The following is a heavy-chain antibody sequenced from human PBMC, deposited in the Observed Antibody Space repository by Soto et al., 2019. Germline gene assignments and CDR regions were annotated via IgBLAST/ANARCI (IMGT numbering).Heavy chain of an antibody. D-gene: IGHD3-10*01. Sequence: SETLSLTCTVSGGSISSYYWSWIRQPPGKGLEWIGYIYYSGSTNYNPSLKSRVTISVDTSKNQFSLKLSSVTAADTAVYYCARDGGSGTQYYYYYGMDVWGQGTTVTVSS. V-gene: IGHV4-59*01. CDR3: ARDGGSGTQYYYYYGMDV. J-gene: IGHJ6*02. CDR2: IYYSGST. CDR1: GGSISSYY.